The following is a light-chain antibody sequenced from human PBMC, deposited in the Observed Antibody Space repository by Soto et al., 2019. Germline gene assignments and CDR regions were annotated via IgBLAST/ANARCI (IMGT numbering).Light chain of an antibody. CDR3: QQRSDWPLST. J-gene: IGKJ5*01. Sequence: EIVLTQSPATLSLSPGERATLSCRASQSVLIYLAWYQQKPGQAPRLLIYDASNRATGIPARFSGSGSGTDFPLTISSLEPEDFAVYYCQQRSDWPLSTFGQGTRLEIK. V-gene: IGKV3-11*01. CDR1: QSVLIY. CDR2: DAS.